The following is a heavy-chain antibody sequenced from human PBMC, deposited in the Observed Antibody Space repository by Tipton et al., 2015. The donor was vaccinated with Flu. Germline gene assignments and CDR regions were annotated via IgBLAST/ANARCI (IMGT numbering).Heavy chain of an antibody. D-gene: IGHD3-3*01. Sequence: QLVQSGAEVKKPGASVKVSCKASGYTFTSYDINWVRQATGQGLEWMGWMNPNSGNTGYAQKFQGRVTMTRNTSISTAYMELSSLRSEGTAVYYCARLGYDFWSGYSNWFDPWGQGTLVTVSS. CDR1: GYTFTSYD. CDR2: MNPNSGNT. J-gene: IGHJ5*02. CDR3: ARLGYDFWSGYSNWFDP. V-gene: IGHV1-8*01.